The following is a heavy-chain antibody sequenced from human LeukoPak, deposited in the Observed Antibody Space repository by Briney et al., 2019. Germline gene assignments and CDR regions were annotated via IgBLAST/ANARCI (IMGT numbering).Heavy chain of an antibody. CDR3: ARIKYSYGDPYYFDY. V-gene: IGHV3-21*01. D-gene: IGHD5-18*01. CDR1: GFTFSSYS. J-gene: IGHJ4*02. Sequence: PGGSLRLPCAASGFTFSSYSMNWVRQAPGKGLEWVSSITSSSTYIYYADSVKGRFTISRDNAKNSLYLQMNSLRAEDTAVYYCARIKYSYGDPYYFDYWGQGTLVTVSS. CDR2: ITSSSTYI.